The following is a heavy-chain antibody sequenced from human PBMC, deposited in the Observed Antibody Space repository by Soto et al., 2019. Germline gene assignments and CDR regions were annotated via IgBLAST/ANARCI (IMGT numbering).Heavy chain of an antibody. D-gene: IGHD6-19*01. Sequence: QMQLVDSGGGVVQHGRSLRLSCAASGFTISSYGMHWVRQAPGKGLEWVAVISYDGSNKYYADSVKGRFTISRDNSKNTLYLQMNSLRAEDTAVYYCAKDLEDSSGCFYFDYWGQGTLVTVSS. CDR1: GFTISSYG. J-gene: IGHJ4*02. CDR3: AKDLEDSSGCFYFDY. CDR2: ISYDGSNK. V-gene: IGHV3-30*18.